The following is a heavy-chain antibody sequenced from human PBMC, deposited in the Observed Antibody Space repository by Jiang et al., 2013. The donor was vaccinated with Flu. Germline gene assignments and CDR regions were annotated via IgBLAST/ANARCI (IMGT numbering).Heavy chain of an antibody. CDR1: GFSLSTSGMC. D-gene: IGHD3-22*01. Sequence: KPTQTLTLTCTFSGFSLSTSGMCVSWIRQPPGKALEWLARIDWDDDKYYSTSLKTRLTISKDTSKNQVVLTMTNMDPVDTATYYCARSSQDPDYYDSSGYLDWGQGTLVTVSS. J-gene: IGHJ4*02. V-gene: IGHV2-70*11. CDR2: IDWDDDK. CDR3: ARSSQDPDYYDSSGYLD.